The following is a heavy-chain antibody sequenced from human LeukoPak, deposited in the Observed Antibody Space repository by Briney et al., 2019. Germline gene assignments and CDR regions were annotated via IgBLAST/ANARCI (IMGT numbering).Heavy chain of an antibody. CDR3: AKDRARAAAGFLDF. V-gene: IGHV3-23*01. CDR1: GFTFSSYD. Sequence: PWGSLRLSCAASGFTFSSYDISWVRQAPGEGLECVSGISAGGGTIYYTDSVKGRFTISRDNSKNTLDLQMNSLRAEDTAVYYCAKDRARAAAGFLDFWGQGTLVTVSS. D-gene: IGHD6-13*01. CDR2: ISAGGGTI. J-gene: IGHJ4*02.